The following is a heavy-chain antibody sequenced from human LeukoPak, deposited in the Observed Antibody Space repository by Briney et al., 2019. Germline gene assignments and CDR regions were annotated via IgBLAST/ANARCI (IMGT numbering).Heavy chain of an antibody. J-gene: IGHJ4*02. Sequence: ASVKVSCKASGYTFTGYYMHWVRQAPGQGLEWMGWINPNSGGTNYAQKFQGRVTLTSDTSISTAYMELSRLRSDDTAVYYCARAHSSKESPWFFWGQGTLVTVSS. V-gene: IGHV1-2*02. CDR2: INPNSGGT. D-gene: IGHD3-9*01. CDR3: ARAHSSKESPWFF. CDR1: GYTFTGYY.